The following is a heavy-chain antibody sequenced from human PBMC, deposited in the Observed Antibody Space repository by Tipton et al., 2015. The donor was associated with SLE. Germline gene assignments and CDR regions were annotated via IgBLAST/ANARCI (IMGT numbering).Heavy chain of an antibody. J-gene: IGHJ6*02. CDR2: FSLDSDRV. CDR1: GITLNNAR. Sequence: SLRLSCAASGITLNNARVRWLRQAPGKGLEWVSGFSLDSDRVDYADSVKGRFTVSRDYTKNSLDLQMNSLRPEDTGLYYCGKDMTPGGMDVWGQGTTVIVSS. V-gene: IGHV3-9*01. CDR3: GKDMTPGGMDV.